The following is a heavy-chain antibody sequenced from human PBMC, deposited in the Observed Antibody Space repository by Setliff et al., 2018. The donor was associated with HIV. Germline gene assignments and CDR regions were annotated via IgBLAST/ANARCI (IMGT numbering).Heavy chain of an antibody. D-gene: IGHD3-3*01. CDR1: GGSISTYY. CDR2: IYYSGST. CDR3: ARARFWSGYYTGDNYYYMDV. J-gene: IGHJ6*03. V-gene: IGHV4-59*01. Sequence: SETLSLTCTLSGGSISTYYWSWIRQFPGKGLERIGYIYYSGSTKYNPSLKSRVTMSVDTSKNQFSLKLSSVTHADTAVYYCARARFWSGYYTGDNYYYMDVWGKGTKVTVSS.